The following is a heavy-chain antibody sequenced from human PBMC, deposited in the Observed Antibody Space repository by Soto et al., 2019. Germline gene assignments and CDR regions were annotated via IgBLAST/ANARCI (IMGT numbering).Heavy chain of an antibody. CDR3: AKGVVVVPAAALDY. CDR2: ISYDGSNK. V-gene: IGHV3-30*18. Sequence: GGSLRLSCAASGFTFSSYGMHWVRQAPGKGLEWVAVISYDGSNKYYADSVKGRFTISGDNSKNTLYLQMNSLRAEDTAVYYCAKGVVVVPAAALDYWGQGT. D-gene: IGHD2-2*01. CDR1: GFTFSSYG. J-gene: IGHJ4*02.